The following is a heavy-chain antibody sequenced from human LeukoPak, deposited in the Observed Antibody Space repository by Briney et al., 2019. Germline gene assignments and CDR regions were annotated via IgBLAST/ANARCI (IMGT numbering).Heavy chain of an antibody. V-gene: IGHV3-48*03. CDR3: ARRGAGYGNPIDY. CDR2: ISSSGSTI. Sequence: PGGSLRLSCAASGFTFSSYEMNWVRQAPGKGLEWVSYISSSGSTIYYADSVKGRFTVSRDNAKNSLYLQMNSLRAEDTAVYYCARRGAGYGNPIDYWGQGTLVTVPS. D-gene: IGHD5-18*01. CDR1: GFTFSSYE. J-gene: IGHJ4*02.